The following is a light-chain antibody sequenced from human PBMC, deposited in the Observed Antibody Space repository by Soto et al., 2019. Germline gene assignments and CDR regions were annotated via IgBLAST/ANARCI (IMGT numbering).Light chain of an antibody. CDR3: QQYGSSPLT. CDR1: QSVSSSY. CDR2: GAS. J-gene: IGKJ4*01. V-gene: IGKV3-20*01. Sequence: EIVLTQSPGTLSLSPGERATLSCRASQSVSSSYLAWYQQKPGQAPRLLIYGASSRATGIPDRFSGSGSGPDFRLTSSRWEPEDSALYYCQQYGSSPLTFGGGTKGEIK.